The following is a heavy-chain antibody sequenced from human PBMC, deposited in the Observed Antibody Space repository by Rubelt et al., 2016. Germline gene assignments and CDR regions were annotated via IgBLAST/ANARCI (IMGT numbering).Heavy chain of an antibody. CDR2: IWYDGSNK. V-gene: IGHV3-33*01. CDR1: GFTFSSYG. D-gene: IGHD1-26*01. J-gene: IGHJ4*02. Sequence: GGVVQPGRSLRLSCAASGFTFSSYGMHWVRQAPGMGLEWVAVIWYDGSNKYYADSVKGRLTISRDNSKNTLYLQMNSLRAEDTAVYYCAGGGMGGSTGYFDYWGQGTLVTVSS. CDR3: AGGGMGGSTGYFDY.